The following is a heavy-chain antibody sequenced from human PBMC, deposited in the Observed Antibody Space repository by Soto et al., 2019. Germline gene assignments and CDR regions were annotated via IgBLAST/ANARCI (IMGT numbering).Heavy chain of an antibody. CDR1: GFTFSSYA. D-gene: IGHD6-13*01. CDR3: AKFSRIAAAGFYYYYYGMDV. J-gene: IGHJ6*02. Sequence: GGSLRLSCAASGFTFSSYAMSWVRQAPGKGLEWVSAISGSGGSTYYADSVKGRFTISRDNSKNTLYLQMNSLRAEDTAVYYCAKFSRIAAAGFYYYYYGMDVWGQGTTVTVSS. V-gene: IGHV3-23*01. CDR2: ISGSGGST.